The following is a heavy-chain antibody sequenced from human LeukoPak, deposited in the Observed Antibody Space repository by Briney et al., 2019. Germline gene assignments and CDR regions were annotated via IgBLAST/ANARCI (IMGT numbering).Heavy chain of an antibody. CDR1: GYTFTGYY. J-gene: IGHJ4*02. Sequence: ASVKVSCKASGYTFTGYYMHWVRQAPGQGLEWMGRINPNSGGTNYAQKFQGRVTMTRDTPISTAYMEMSRPRSDDTAVYYCARAAITMVRGVNYLHDWGQGTLVTVSS. CDR2: INPNSGGT. D-gene: IGHD3-10*01. V-gene: IGHV1-2*06. CDR3: ARAAITMVRGVNYLHD.